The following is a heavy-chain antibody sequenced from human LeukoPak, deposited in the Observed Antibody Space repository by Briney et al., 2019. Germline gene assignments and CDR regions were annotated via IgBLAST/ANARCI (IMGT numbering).Heavy chain of an antibody. CDR3: ANGGGYFLH. CDR1: GFTFSNFG. Sequence: PGRSLRLSCAASGFTFSNFGMHWVRQAPGKGLEWVAVISYDGKNEYYTDSVEGRFTVSRDNAKNTLYLQMDTLRPEDTALYYCANGGGYFLHWGQGTLVTVAS. J-gene: IGHJ1*01. D-gene: IGHD3-16*01. CDR2: ISYDGKNE. V-gene: IGHV3-30*18.